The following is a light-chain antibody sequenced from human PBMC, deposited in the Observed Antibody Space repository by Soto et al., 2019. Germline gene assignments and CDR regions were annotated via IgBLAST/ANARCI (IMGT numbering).Light chain of an antibody. V-gene: IGKV1-39*01. Sequence: DIKMTQSPSALSASVGDRVTITYRANQNIRRYLNWYQQKPGKAPNLLIYAASNLQSGVPSRFSGTGSGADFTLTISSLQPEDVGTYYCQHTYSIPHTFGQGTKLEIK. J-gene: IGKJ2*01. CDR1: QNIRRY. CDR3: QHTYSIPHT. CDR2: AAS.